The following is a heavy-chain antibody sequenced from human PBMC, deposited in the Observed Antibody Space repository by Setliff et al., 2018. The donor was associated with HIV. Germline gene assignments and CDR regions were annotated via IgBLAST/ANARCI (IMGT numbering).Heavy chain of an antibody. CDR1: GYTFTDYY. Sequence: ASVKVSCKTSGYTFTDYYIHWVRQAPGQGLEWMGWINPNGGATHYAQMFRDSVIMTRDTSISTVYMELSSLTSEDTAVYYCARGEWVIRGDFDHWGQGALVTVSS. J-gene: IGHJ4*02. D-gene: IGHD3-10*01. CDR2: INPNGGAT. CDR3: ARGEWVIRGDFDH. V-gene: IGHV1-2*02.